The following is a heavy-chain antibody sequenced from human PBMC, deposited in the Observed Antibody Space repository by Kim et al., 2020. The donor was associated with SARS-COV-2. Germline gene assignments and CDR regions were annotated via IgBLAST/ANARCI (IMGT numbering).Heavy chain of an antibody. Sequence: SETLSLTCAVYGGSFSGYYWSWIRQPPGKGLEWIGEINHSGSTNYNPSLKSRVTISVDTSKNQFSLKLSSVTAADTAVYYCARGPSIFVLRYFDWFPSMDVWGQGTTVTVSS. V-gene: IGHV4-34*01. J-gene: IGHJ6*02. CDR3: ARGPSIFVLRYFDWFPSMDV. D-gene: IGHD3-9*01. CDR1: GGSFSGYY. CDR2: INHSGST.